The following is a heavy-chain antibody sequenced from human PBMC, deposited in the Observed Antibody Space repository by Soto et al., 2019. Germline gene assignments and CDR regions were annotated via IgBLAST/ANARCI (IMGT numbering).Heavy chain of an antibody. CDR1: GGSISSSSYY. CDR2: IYYSGST. J-gene: IGHJ5*02. V-gene: IGHV4-39*01. CDR3: ARHGDIVVVPAATPPYNWFDP. D-gene: IGHD2-2*02. Sequence: SETLSLTCTVSGGSISSSSYYWGWNRQPPGKGVEGIGSIYYSGSTYYNPSLKSRVTISVDTSKNQFSLKLSSVTAADTAVYYCARHGDIVVVPAATPPYNWFDPWGQGTLVTVSS.